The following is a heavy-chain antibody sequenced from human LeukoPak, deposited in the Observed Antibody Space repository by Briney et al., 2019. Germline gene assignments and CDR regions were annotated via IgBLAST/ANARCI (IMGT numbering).Heavy chain of an antibody. J-gene: IGHJ6*02. V-gene: IGHV3-64*04. Sequence: GGSLRLSCVGSGFTFRSHAMSWVRQAPEKGLEFVSGIYENGGTTYYADSVKGRFTISRDNAKNSLYLQMNSLRAEDTAVYYCARTGGLLRLAPEYGMDVWGQGTTVTVSS. CDR2: IYENGGTT. CDR1: GFTFRSHA. D-gene: IGHD2-15*01. CDR3: ARTGGLLRLAPEYGMDV.